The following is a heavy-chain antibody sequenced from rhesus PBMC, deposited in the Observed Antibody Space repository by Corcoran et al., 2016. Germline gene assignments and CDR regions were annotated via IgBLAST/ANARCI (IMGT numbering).Heavy chain of an antibody. Sequence: QVQLQESGPGLVTPSEPLSLPCAVSGGSILSSTLWSWIRLPPAKGLEGIGGIYMNSESTNYNPSLKSRVTISKDTSKNQFSLKLSSVTAADTAVYYCARIIAAAGTFDYWGQGVLVTVSS. V-gene: IGHV4S12*01. CDR3: ARIIAAAGTFDY. CDR1: GGSILSSTL. J-gene: IGHJ4*01. CDR2: IYMNSEST. D-gene: IGHD6-31*01.